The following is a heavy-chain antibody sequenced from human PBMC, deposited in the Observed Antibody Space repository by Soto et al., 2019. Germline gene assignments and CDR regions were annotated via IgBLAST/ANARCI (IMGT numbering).Heavy chain of an antibody. V-gene: IGHV4-59*01. CDR3: ARDATLRH. Sequence: PSETLSLTCTVSGDSMDSFYWNWIRQPPGKGLEWIGNIYYTGSTNYNPSLKSRVSISIDTSKNQFSLQVSSVTAADTAIYYCARDATLRHWGHGTLVTVS. CDR1: GDSMDSFY. D-gene: IGHD2-15*01. CDR2: IYYTGST. J-gene: IGHJ4*01.